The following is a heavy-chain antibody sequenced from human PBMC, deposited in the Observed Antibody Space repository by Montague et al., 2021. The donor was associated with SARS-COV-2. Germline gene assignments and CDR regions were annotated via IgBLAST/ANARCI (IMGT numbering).Heavy chain of an antibody. J-gene: IGHJ6*02. CDR3: ARDLRWRYGYGMDV. CDR2: TYYRSNWYN. D-gene: IGHD3-16*01. CDR1: GDSVSSDSAA. V-gene: IGHV6-1*01. Sequence: CAISGDSVSSDSAAWNWLRQSPSRGLEWLGRTYYRSNWYNDHAVSVKSRITIKSDTSKNQISLQLNSVTPEDTAVYYCARDLRWRYGYGMDVWGQGTTVTVSS.